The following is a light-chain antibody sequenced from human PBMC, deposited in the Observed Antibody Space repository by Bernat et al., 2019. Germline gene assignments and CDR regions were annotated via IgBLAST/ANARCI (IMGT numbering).Light chain of an antibody. CDR3: QQSYSTPIT. CDR1: QSISGY. J-gene: IGKJ5*01. CDR2: AAS. V-gene: IGKV1-39*01. Sequence: DIQMTQSPSSLSASVGDRVTITCRASQSISGYLNWYQQKPGKAPKLLIYAASSLQSGVPSRFSGSGSGTDFTLTISSLQPEDFATYYCQQSYSTPITVGQGTRLEIK.